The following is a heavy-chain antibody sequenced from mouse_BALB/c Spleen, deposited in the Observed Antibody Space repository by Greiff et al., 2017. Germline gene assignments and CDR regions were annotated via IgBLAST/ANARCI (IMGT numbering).Heavy chain of an antibody. V-gene: IGHV2-2*01. D-gene: IGHD2-4*01. Sequence: VQLQESGPGLVQPSQSLSITCTVSGFSLTSYGVHWVRQSPGKGLEWLGVIWSGGSTDYNAAFISRLSISKDNSKSQVFFKMNSLQTDDTAMYHCARGVMITTPFAYWGQGTLVTVSA. CDR1: GFSLTSYG. CDR2: IWSGGST. J-gene: IGHJ3*01. CDR3: ARGVMITTPFAY.